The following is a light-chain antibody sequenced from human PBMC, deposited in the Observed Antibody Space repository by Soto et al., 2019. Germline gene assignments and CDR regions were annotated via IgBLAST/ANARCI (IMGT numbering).Light chain of an antibody. CDR3: MQGPQSPPT. J-gene: IGKJ5*01. V-gene: IGKV2-28*01. CDR2: LAS. CDR1: QSVLHINGYNY. Sequence: MVMTQAKLSLPVTPGEPASISCRSSQSVLHINGYNYLYWYLQTPGQAPQLLIYLASSRASGVPDRFSGSGSGTDFTLKIDRVEAEDVRTYYCMQGPQSPPTFRQGTLLEIK.